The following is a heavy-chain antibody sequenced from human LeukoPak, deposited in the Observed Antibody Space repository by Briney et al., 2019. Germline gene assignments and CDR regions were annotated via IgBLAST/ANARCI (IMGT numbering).Heavy chain of an antibody. J-gene: IGHJ4*02. CDR2: ISGSGGNT. V-gene: IGHV3-23*01. Sequence: GGSLRLSCAASGSTFSSYAVSWVRQAPGQGLEWVSAISGSGGNTYYADSVKGRFTISRDNSKNTLYLQMNSLRAEDTAVYYCAKEISMIVVVGYLDYWGQGNLVTVSS. CDR3: AKEISMIVVVGYLDY. D-gene: IGHD3-22*01. CDR1: GSTFSSYA.